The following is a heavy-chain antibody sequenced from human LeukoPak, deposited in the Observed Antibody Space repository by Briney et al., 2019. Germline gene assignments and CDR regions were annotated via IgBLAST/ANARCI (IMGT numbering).Heavy chain of an antibody. V-gene: IGHV3-21*01. J-gene: IGHJ5*02. CDR3: ARVHDFWSGYYTGFDP. Sequence: PGGSLRLSCAASGLTLSSYTMNWVRQAPGKGLEWVSSIVAGSSDYIYYADSVKGRFTISRDNAKNSLYLQMHSLRAEDTAVYYCARVHDFWSGYYTGFDPWGQGTLVTVSS. CDR1: GLTLSSYT. D-gene: IGHD3-3*01. CDR2: IVAGSSDYI.